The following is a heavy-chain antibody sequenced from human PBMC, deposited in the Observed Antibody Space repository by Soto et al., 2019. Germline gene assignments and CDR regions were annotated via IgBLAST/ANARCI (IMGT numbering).Heavy chain of an antibody. D-gene: IGHD2-2*01. CDR1: GFTFSSYA. J-gene: IGHJ6*02. V-gene: IGHV3-23*01. CDR2: ISGSGGST. CDR3: AKDWYCSSTSRSSHCYGMDV. Sequence: GGSLRLSCAASGFTFSSYAMSWVRQAPGKGLEWVSAISGSGGSTYYADSVKGRFTISRDNSKNTLYLQMNGLRAEDTAVYYCAKDWYCSSTSRSSHCYGMDVWGQGTTVTVSS.